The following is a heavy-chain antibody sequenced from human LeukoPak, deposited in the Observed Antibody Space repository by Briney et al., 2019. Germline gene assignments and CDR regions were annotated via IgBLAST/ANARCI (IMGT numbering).Heavy chain of an antibody. V-gene: IGHV3-7*01. CDR1: GFTLSSFW. J-gene: IGHJ3*02. CDR3: ARKYSRRAFDI. D-gene: IGHD6-6*01. Sequence: RGGSLRLSCAPSGFTLSSFWMSWGRRAAGHGVGGGANINQYGSEKYYVDSVKGQFTISRDNAKNSLYLQMNSLRAEDTAVYYCARKYSRRAFDIWGQGTMVTVSS. CDR2: INQYGSEK.